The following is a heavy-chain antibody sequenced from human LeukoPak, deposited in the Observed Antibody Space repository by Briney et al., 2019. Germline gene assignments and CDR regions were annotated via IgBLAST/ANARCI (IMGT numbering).Heavy chain of an antibody. CDR2: INPSGGST. V-gene: IGHV1-46*01. Sequence: ASVMVSSKASGYTFTSYYMHCVRQAPGQGLEWMGIINPSGGSTSYAQKFQGRVTMTRDTSTSTVYMELSRLRSEDTAVYYCARSAPSRIAAAGPYYFDYWGQGTLVTVSS. J-gene: IGHJ4*02. CDR1: GYTFTSYY. D-gene: IGHD6-13*01. CDR3: ARSAPSRIAAAGPYYFDY.